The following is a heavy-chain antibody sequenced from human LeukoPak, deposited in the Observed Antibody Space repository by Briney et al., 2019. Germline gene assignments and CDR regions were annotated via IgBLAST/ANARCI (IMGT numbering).Heavy chain of an antibody. CDR2: IYHSGST. D-gene: IGHD2-8*01. Sequence: SETLSLTCAVSGGSISSGGYSWSWIRQPPGTGLEWIGYIYHSGSTYYNPSLKSRVTVSVDRSKNQFSLKLSSVTAADTAVYYCARTMLREYNWFDPWGQGTLVTVSS. J-gene: IGHJ5*02. CDR1: GGSISSGGYS. V-gene: IGHV4-30-2*01. CDR3: ARTMLREYNWFDP.